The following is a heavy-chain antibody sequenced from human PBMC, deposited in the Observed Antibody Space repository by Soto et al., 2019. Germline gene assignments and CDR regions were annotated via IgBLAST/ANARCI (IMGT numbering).Heavy chain of an antibody. CDR3: ARDGIHRYCSGGSCPAGNYFDY. CDR2: ISSSSSYI. J-gene: IGHJ4*02. Sequence: GSLRLSCAASGFTFSSYSMNWVRQAPGKGLEWVSSISSSSSYIYYADSVKGRFTISRDNAKNSLYLQMNSLRAEDTAVYYCARDGIHRYCSGGSCPAGNYFDYWGQGTLVTVSS. CDR1: GFTFSSYS. D-gene: IGHD2-15*01. V-gene: IGHV3-21*01.